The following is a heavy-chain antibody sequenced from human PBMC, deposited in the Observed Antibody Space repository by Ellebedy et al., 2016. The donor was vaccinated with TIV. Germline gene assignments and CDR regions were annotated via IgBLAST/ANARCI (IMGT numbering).Heavy chain of an antibody. J-gene: IGHJ4*02. D-gene: IGHD3-10*01. CDR2: IYYSGST. CDR3: ARMVRGAVDY. V-gene: IGHV4-30-4*01. Sequence: SETLSLTXTVSGGSISSGDYYWSWIRQPPGKGLEWIGYIYYSGSTYYNPSLKSRVTISVDTSKNQFSLKLSSVTAADTAVYYCARMVRGAVDYWGQGTLVTVSS. CDR1: GGSISSGDYY.